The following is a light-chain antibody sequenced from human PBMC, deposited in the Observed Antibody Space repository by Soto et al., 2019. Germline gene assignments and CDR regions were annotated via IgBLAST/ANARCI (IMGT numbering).Light chain of an antibody. J-gene: IGKJ2*01. CDR3: QQYNDYSQYT. CDR1: QSISSW. Sequence: DIQMTQSPSTLSASVGDRVTITCRASQSISSWLAWYQLKPGKAPKVLIYEASSLQSGVPSRFSGSGSGTEFTLTISSLQPDDFATYYCQQYNDYSQYTFGQGTKVEIK. CDR2: EAS. V-gene: IGKV1-5*03.